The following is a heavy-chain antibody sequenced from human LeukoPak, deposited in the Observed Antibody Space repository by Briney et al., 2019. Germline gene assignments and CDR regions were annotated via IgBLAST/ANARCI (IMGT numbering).Heavy chain of an antibody. J-gene: IGHJ4*02. V-gene: IGHV1-8*01. D-gene: IGHD3-9*01. CDR1: GYTFTSYD. CDR2: MNPNSGNT. CDR3: ASSEGDMTAFDY. Sequence: ASVKVSCKASGYTFTSYDINWVRQATGQGLEWMGLMNPNSGNTGYAQKFQGRVTMTRNTSISTAYMELSSLRSEDTAVYYCASSEGDMTAFDYWGQGTLVTVSS.